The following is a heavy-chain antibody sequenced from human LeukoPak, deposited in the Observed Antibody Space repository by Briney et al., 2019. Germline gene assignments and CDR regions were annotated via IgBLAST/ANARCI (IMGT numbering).Heavy chain of an antibody. V-gene: IGHV1-2*02. CDR2: INPNSGGT. D-gene: IGHD6-19*01. Sequence: ASVKVSCKASGYTFTGYYMHWVRQAPGQGLEWMGWINPNSGGTNYAQKFQGRVTMTRDTSISTAYMELSRLRSDDTAVYYCARDRTRTGYSSGWYHDYWGQGTWSPSPQ. J-gene: IGHJ4*02. CDR1: GYTFTGYY. CDR3: ARDRTRTGYSSGWYHDY.